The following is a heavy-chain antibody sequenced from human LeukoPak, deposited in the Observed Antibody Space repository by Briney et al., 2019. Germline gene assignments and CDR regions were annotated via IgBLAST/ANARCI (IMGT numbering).Heavy chain of an antibody. J-gene: IGHJ4*02. CDR2: ISYDGSNK. Sequence: PGGSLRLSCAASGFTFSSYAMHWVRQAPGKGLEWVAVISYDGSNKYYADSVKGRFTTSRDNSKNTLYLQMNSLRAEDTAVYYCARDDRGSTTVTTKLDYWGQGTLVTVSS. CDR3: ARDDRGSTTVTTKLDY. D-gene: IGHD4-17*01. CDR1: GFTFSSYA. V-gene: IGHV3-30*04.